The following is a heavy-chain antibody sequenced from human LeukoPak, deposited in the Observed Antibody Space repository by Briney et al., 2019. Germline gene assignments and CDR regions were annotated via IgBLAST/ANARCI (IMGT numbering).Heavy chain of an antibody. CDR2: INHSGST. CDR1: GGSFSGYY. V-gene: IGHV4-34*01. Sequence: PSETLSLTCAVYGGSFSGYYWSWIRQPPGKGLEWIGEINHSGSTNHNPSLKSRVTISVDTSKHQFSLKLSSVTAADTAVYYCARGLVRYDYVWGSYRSSGRFDYWGQGTLVTVSS. D-gene: IGHD3-16*02. J-gene: IGHJ4*02. CDR3: ARGLVRYDYVWGSYRSSGRFDY.